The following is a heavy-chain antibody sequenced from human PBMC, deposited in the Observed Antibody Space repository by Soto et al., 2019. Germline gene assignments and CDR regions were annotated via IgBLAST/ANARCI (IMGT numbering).Heavy chain of an antibody. V-gene: IGHV1-69*08. J-gene: IGHJ5*02. CDR1: GGTFSTYT. D-gene: IGHD4-4*01. CDR3: AGDPDSHYNDSHASSYP. CDR2: IIPIIGII. Sequence: QVQLVQSGAEVKKPGSSVKVSCKASGGTFSTYTITWVRQAPGQGLEWMGRIIPIIGIITYAQKFQGRVTISADKFTCTAYMELTGLRSDDTAVYYCAGDPDSHYNDSHASSYPWGQGTLVTVSS.